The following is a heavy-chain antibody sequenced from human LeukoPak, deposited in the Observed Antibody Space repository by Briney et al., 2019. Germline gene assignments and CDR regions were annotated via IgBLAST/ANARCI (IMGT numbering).Heavy chain of an antibody. CDR1: GFTFSSYA. CDR3: AKVPDIVVVPATYSFDY. CDR2: ISGSGGST. J-gene: IGHJ4*02. D-gene: IGHD2-2*01. V-gene: IGHV3-23*01. Sequence: TGGSLRLSCAASGFTFSSYAMSWVRQAPGKGLEWVSAISGSGGSTYYADSVKGRFTISRDNSKNTLYLQMNSLRAEDTAVYYCAKVPDIVVVPATYSFDYWGQGTLVTVSS.